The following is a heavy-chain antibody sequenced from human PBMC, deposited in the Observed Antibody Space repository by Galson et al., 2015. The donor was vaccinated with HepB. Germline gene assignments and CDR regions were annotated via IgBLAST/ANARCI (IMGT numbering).Heavy chain of an antibody. D-gene: IGHD1-26*01. V-gene: IGHV1-18*01. J-gene: IGHJ4*02. CDR2: ISAYNGNT. CDR3: AREGWELSYFDY. Sequence: ISWVRRAPGQGLEWMGWISAYNGNTNYAQKFQGRVTMTTDTSTSTAYMELRSLRSDDTAVYYCAREGWELSYFDYWGQGSLVTVSS.